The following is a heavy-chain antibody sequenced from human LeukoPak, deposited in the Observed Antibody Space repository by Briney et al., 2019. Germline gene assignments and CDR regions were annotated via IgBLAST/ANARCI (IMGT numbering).Heavy chain of an antibody. Sequence: PGGSLRLSCAASGFTFSSYDMSWGRQAPGKGVEWGSAISGSGGSTYYADSVKGRVTISRDNSKNTLYLQMNSLRAEHTAVYYCAKDRASRITIFAVVAPYFDYWGQGTLVTVSS. CDR3: AKDRASRITIFAVVAPYFDY. J-gene: IGHJ4*02. D-gene: IGHD3-3*01. V-gene: IGHV3-23*01. CDR1: GFTFSSYD. CDR2: ISGSGGST.